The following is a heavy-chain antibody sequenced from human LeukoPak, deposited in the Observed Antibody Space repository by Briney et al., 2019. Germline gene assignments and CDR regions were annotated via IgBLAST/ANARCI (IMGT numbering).Heavy chain of an antibody. Sequence: SETLSLTCAVSGGSISSSNWWSWVRQPPGKGLEWIGYIYYSGSTNYNPSLKSRVTISVDTSKNQFSLKLSSVTAADTAVYYCARFYYDSSGRHFDYWGQGTLVTVSS. CDR3: ARFYYDSSGRHFDY. V-gene: IGHV4-4*02. D-gene: IGHD3-22*01. CDR1: GGSISSSNW. CDR2: IYYSGST. J-gene: IGHJ4*02.